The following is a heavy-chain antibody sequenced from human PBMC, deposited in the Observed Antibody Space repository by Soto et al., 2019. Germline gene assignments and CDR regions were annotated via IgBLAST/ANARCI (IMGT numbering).Heavy chain of an antibody. Sequence: GSLRLSCAASAFTFSNHGIQWVRQAPGKGLEWVADIWFDGSQKYYGDSEKGRFTIYRDNSKNTLYLEMNSLRAEDTGVYYCARDYKWYEYWFCYYRPRGMDVWGQGTTVTVSS. CDR2: IWFDGSQK. CDR3: ARDYKWYEYWFCYYRPRGMDV. CDR1: AFTFSNHG. D-gene: IGHD3-10*01. J-gene: IGHJ6*02. V-gene: IGHV3-33*01.